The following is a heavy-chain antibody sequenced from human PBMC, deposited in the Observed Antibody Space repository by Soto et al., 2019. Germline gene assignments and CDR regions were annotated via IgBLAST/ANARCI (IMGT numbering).Heavy chain of an antibody. CDR3: ARGEYGSGSKTLSYYTDV. CDR2: INPSGGST. J-gene: IGHJ6*03. V-gene: IGHV1-46*03. CDR1: GYTFTSYY. D-gene: IGHD3-10*01. Sequence: QVQLVQSGAEVKKPGASVKVSCKASGYTFTSYYMHWVRQAPGQGLEWMGIINPSGGSTSYAQKFQGRVTMTRDTSTSTVYMELSSLRSEDTAVYYCARGEYGSGSKTLSYYTDVWGKGTTVTDSS.